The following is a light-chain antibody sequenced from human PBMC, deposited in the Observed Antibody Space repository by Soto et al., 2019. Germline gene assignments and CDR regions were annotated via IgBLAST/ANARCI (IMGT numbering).Light chain of an antibody. CDR1: QSVGSD. J-gene: IGKJ4*01. CDR2: GAS. CDR3: QQYGSSPRRT. V-gene: IGKV3D-15*01. Sequence: EIVMTQSPATLSVSPGARATLSCRASQSVGSDLVWYRQKPGQAPRLLIYGASNRATGIPDRFTGSGSGTHFTLTISSLQSEDFAVYYCQQYGSSPRRTFGGGTKVDIK.